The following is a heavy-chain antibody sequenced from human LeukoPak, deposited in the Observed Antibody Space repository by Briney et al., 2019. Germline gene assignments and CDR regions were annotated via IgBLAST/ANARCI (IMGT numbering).Heavy chain of an antibody. CDR2: INHSGST. V-gene: IGHV4-34*01. Sequence: PSETLSLTCAVYGGSFSGYYWSWIRQPPGKGLEWIGEINHSGSTNYNPSLKSRVTISVDTSKNQFSLKLSSVTAADTAVYYCARPTIYNWFDPWGQGTLVTVSS. J-gene: IGHJ5*02. CDR3: ARPTIYNWFDP. D-gene: IGHD3-3*01. CDR1: GGSFSGYY.